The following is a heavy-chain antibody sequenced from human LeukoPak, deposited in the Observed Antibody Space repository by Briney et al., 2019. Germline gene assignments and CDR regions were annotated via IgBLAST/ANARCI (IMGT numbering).Heavy chain of an antibody. Sequence: EASVKVSCKASGGTFSSYAISWVRQAPGQGLEWMGGIIPIFGTANYAQKFQGRVTITADESTSTAYMELSSLRSEDTAVYYCARDFGWKQTGGYYYYGMDVWGQGTTVTVSS. D-gene: IGHD1-14*01. V-gene: IGHV1-69*01. J-gene: IGHJ6*02. CDR1: GGTFSSYA. CDR2: IIPIFGTA. CDR3: ARDFGWKQTGGYYYYGMDV.